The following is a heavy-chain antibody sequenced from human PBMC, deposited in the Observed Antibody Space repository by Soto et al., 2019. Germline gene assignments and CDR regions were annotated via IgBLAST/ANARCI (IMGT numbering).Heavy chain of an antibody. CDR1: GGSISSTNW. CDR2: IYHTGNT. Sequence: SETLSLTCYVSGGSISSTNWWTWVRQPPGKGLEWIGEIYHTGNTNYNPSVRSRVTISVDKSNNEFSLNLRAVTAADTAVYYCARHPGYYDILTGYTTYYFDYWGQGILVTVSS. V-gene: IGHV4-4*02. CDR3: ARHPGYYDILTGYTTYYFDY. D-gene: IGHD3-9*01. J-gene: IGHJ4*02.